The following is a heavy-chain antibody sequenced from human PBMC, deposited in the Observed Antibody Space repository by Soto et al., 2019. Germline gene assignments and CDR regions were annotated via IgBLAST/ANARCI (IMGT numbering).Heavy chain of an antibody. Sequence: ASVKVSCKASGYTFTSYYMHWVRQAPGQGLEWMGIINPSGGSTSYAQKFQGRVTMTRDTSTSTVYMELSSLRSEDTAVYYCASPRDCTNGVCYGRLDYWGQGTLVTVSS. V-gene: IGHV1-46*01. J-gene: IGHJ4*02. D-gene: IGHD2-8*01. CDR3: ASPRDCTNGVCYGRLDY. CDR1: GYTFTSYY. CDR2: INPSGGST.